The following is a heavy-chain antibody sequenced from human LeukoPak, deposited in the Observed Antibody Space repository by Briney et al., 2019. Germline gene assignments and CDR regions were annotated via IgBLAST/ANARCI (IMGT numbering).Heavy chain of an antibody. CDR1: GFTFRAYA. CDR2: ISNDAKKK. Sequence: GGSLRLSCVASGFTFRAYAIDWVRQAPGKGLEWVVRISNDAKKKTYADSVRGRFNISRDNDKNTVLLQMNSLRVEDTAVYYCAKELRRAKGALDFWGQGTMVTVSS. CDR3: AKELRRAKGALDF. J-gene: IGHJ3*01. V-gene: IGHV3-30*18.